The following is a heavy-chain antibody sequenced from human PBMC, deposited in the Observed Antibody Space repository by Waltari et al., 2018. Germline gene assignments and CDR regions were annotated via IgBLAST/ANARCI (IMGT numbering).Heavy chain of an antibody. D-gene: IGHD3-10*01. CDR2: IGGTHSNI. V-gene: IGHV3-21*04. Sequence: EERLVESGGGLVKPGGSLSLSCVASGFRFSDHDRNWVRQTPGTGLEWVSAIGGTHSNIFYADSVRGRFTVSRDNAMNSLFLEMKNLRAEDTGLYYCTRDLYGSGGDWFDPWGQGTLVTVSS. J-gene: IGHJ5*02. CDR1: GFRFSDHD. CDR3: TRDLYGSGGDWFDP.